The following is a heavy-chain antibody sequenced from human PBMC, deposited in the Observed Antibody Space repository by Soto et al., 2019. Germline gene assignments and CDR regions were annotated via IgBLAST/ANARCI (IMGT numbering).Heavy chain of an antibody. Sequence: GGSLRLSCAASGFTFSSYAMRWVRQAPGKGLEWVSAISGSGGSTYYADSVKGRFTISRDNSKNTLYLQMNSLRAEDTAVYYCAKDRAVAGESYWGQGTLVTVSS. V-gene: IGHV3-23*01. CDR3: AKDRAVAGESY. CDR2: ISGSGGST. CDR1: GFTFSSYA. J-gene: IGHJ4*02. D-gene: IGHD6-19*01.